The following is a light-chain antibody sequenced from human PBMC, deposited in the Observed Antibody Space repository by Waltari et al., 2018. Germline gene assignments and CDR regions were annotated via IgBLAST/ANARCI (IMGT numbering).Light chain of an antibody. J-gene: IGLJ1*01. Sequence: QSVLTQPPSVSGAPGQTVIIPCTGTSSNIGARTDVRWYRQLPGTAPKLLIYANNNRPSGVPDRFSASKSGTSASLAITGLQAEDEAEYYCQSYDSSLTLYVFGTGTKVTVL. CDR2: ANN. CDR1: SSNIGARTD. V-gene: IGLV1-40*01. CDR3: QSYDSSLTLYV.